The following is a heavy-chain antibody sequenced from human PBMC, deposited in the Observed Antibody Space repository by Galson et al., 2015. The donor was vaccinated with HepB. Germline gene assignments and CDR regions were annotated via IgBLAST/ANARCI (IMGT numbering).Heavy chain of an antibody. J-gene: IGHJ2*01. CDR3: ARDRVYGDYDVYWYFDL. CDR2: ISAYNGNT. Sequence: SVKVSCKASGYTFISYGISWVRQAPGQGLEWMGWISAYNGNTNYAQKLQGRVTMTTDTSTSTAYMELRSLGSDDTAVYYCARDRVYGDYDVYWYFDLWGRGTLVTVSS. CDR1: GYTFISYG. V-gene: IGHV1-18*01. D-gene: IGHD4-17*01.